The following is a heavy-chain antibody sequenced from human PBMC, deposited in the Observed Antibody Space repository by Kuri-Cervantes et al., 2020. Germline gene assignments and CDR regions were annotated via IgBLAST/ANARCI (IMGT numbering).Heavy chain of an antibody. J-gene: IGHJ4*02. CDR2: IKEDGSEK. V-gene: IGHV3-7*01. D-gene: IGHD3-22*01. Sequence: GESLKISCAASGFTFSSYSMNWVRQAPGKGLEWVANIKEDGSEKHYVDSVKGRFTISRDNTKSSLYLQMNSLRAEDTAVYYCALGGQSNGYVGDWGQGTLVTVSS. CDR3: ALGGQSNGYVGD. CDR1: GFTFSSYS.